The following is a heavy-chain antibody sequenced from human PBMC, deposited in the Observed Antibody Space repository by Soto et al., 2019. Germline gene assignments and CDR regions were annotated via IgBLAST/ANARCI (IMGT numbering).Heavy chain of an antibody. CDR3: ARASSSSSAADY. CDR2: IYDSESA. V-gene: IGHV4-31*03. J-gene: IGHJ4*02. CDR1: GDSISSGGYY. Sequence: QVQLQESGPRLVRPSQTLSLTCNVSGDSISSGGYYWSWIRHHPGKGLEWIGYIYDSESAYYNPSLKSRVIISMDPSKNHFAMRLSSVTAADTAVYYCARASSSSSAADYWGQGTLVTVSS. D-gene: IGHD6-6*01.